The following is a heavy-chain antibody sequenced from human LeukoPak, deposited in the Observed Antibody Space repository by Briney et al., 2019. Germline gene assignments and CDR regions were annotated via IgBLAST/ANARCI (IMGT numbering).Heavy chain of an antibody. Sequence: AQTLSLTCTVSGGSISSGDYYWSWIRQPPGKGLEWIRYIYYIGSTYYNSSLKSRVTISVDTSKNQFSLKLSSVTAADTAVYYCARYDSGSYHYSWFDPWGQGTLVTVSS. J-gene: IGHJ5*02. D-gene: IGHD3-10*01. CDR3: ARYDSGSYHYSWFDP. CDR1: GGSISSGDYY. V-gene: IGHV4-30-4*01. CDR2: IYYIGST.